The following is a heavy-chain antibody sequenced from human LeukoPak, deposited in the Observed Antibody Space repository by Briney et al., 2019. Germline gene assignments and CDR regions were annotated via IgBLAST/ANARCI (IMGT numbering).Heavy chain of an antibody. D-gene: IGHD2-15*01. CDR3: ARGNSGGSHNYLDY. J-gene: IGHJ4*02. CDR2: INPNSGGT. V-gene: IGHV1-2*04. Sequence: ASVKVSCKASGYTFTGYYMHWVRQAPGQGLEWMGWINPNSGGTNYAQKFQGWVTMTRDTSISTAYMELSRLRSDDTAVYYCARGNSGGSHNYLDYWGQGTLVTVSS. CDR1: GYTFTGYY.